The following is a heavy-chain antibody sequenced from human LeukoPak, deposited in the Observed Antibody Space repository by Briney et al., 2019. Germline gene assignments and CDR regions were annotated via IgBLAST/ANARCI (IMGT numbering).Heavy chain of an antibody. D-gene: IGHD3-22*01. V-gene: IGHV1-2*02. J-gene: IGHJ4*02. CDR1: GYTFTGYY. CDR3: ARFPNYYDTNAY. CDR2: INPNSGGT. Sequence: ASVKVSCKASGYTFTGYYMHWVRQAPGQGLEWMGWINPNSGGTNYAQKFQGRVTMTRDTSISTAYMELSRLRSDDTAVYYCARFPNYYDTNAYWGQGTLVTVSS.